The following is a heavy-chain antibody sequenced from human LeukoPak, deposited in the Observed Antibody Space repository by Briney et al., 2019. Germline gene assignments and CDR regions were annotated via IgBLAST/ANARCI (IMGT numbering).Heavy chain of an antibody. V-gene: IGHV3-30*01. CDR2: ISYDGSNK. CDR3: ARYNWNPPYYYYMDV. Sequence: GGSLRLSCAASGFTFSSYAMHWVRQAPGKGLEWVAVISYDGSNKYYADSVKGRFAISRDNSKNTLYLQMNSLRAEDTAVYYCARYNWNPPYYYYMDVWGKGTTVTVSS. J-gene: IGHJ6*03. D-gene: IGHD1-20*01. CDR1: GFTFSSYA.